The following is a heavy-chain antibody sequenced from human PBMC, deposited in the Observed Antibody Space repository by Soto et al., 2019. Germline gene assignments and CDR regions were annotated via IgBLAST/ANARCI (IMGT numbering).Heavy chain of an antibody. CDR3: TTEDYYSSSWPEYGMDV. D-gene: IGHD6-13*01. CDR1: GFTFSNAW. CDR2: IKSKTDGGTT. Sequence: PGGSLRHCCAASGFTFSNAWMNWVRQDPGKGLEWVGRIKSKTDGGTTDYAAPVEGRFTISRDDSKNTLYLQMNSLKTEDTAVYYCTTEDYYSSSWPEYGMDVWGQGTTVTVSS. J-gene: IGHJ6*02. V-gene: IGHV3-15*07.